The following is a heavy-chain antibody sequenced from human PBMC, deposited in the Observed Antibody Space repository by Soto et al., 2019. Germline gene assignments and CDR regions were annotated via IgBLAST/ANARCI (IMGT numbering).Heavy chain of an antibody. CDR1: GFTFDAHP. CDR3: AKQRTTVTTSFDY. D-gene: IGHD4-17*01. CDR2: ISGYGGST. V-gene: IGHV3-23*01. Sequence: EVQLLESGGGLVQPGGSLTVSCVASGFTFDAHPMSWVRLAPGKGLEWVSTISGYGGSTFYPDSLKGRFVISRDNSKNTLYLQIKTLRAEDTAIDFCAKQRTTVTTSFDYWGRGTLVTVSS. J-gene: IGHJ4*02.